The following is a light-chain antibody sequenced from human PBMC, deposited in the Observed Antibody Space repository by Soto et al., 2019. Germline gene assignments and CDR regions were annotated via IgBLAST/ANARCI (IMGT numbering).Light chain of an antibody. Sequence: QSVLTQPASMSGSPGQSITISCTGTHSDVGGYNSVSWYQQHPGKAPKLMIYDVTNRPSGVSSRFSGSKSGNTASLTISGLQAEDEADYYCSSYTTNTTPYVFGPGTKLTVL. CDR1: HSDVGGYNS. CDR3: SSYTTNTTPYV. J-gene: IGLJ1*01. CDR2: DVT. V-gene: IGLV2-14*01.